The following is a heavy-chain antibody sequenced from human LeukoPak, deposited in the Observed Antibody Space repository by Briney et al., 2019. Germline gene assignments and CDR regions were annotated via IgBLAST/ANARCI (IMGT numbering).Heavy chain of an antibody. CDR2: IYIGGST. V-gene: IGHV3-53*01. D-gene: IGHD5-18*01. Sequence: GGSLRLSCAASGFTVNSNYMSWVRQAPGKGLEWVSVIYIGGSTYYADSLEGRFTISRDNSKNTLYLQINSLRAEDTAVYYCARTIVDTAIQVDASVIWGQGTMVTVSS. J-gene: IGHJ3*02. CDR3: ARTIVDTAIQVDASVI. CDR1: GFTVNSNY.